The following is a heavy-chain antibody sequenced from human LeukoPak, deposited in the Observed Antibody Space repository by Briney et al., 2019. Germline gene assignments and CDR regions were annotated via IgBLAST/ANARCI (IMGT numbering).Heavy chain of an antibody. D-gene: IGHD6-19*01. J-gene: IGHJ3*02. CDR3: ANRGYSSGALDI. CDR1: GGSISSYY. Sequence: SETLSLTCTVSGGSISSYYWSWIRQPPGKGLEWIGDIHYSGSTNYNPSLKSRVTISVDTSKNQFSLKLSSVTAADTAVYYCANRGYSSGALDIWGQGTLVTVSP. V-gene: IGHV4-59*01. CDR2: IHYSGST.